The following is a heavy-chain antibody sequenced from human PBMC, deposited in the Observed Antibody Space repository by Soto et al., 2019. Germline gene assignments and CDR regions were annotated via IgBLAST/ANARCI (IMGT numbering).Heavy chain of an antibody. CDR3: ARDALSRDSF. J-gene: IGHJ4*02. D-gene: IGHD3-22*01. CDR1: GGSISSSSYY. CDR2: IYYSGST. V-gene: IGHV4-39*07. Sequence: SETLSLTCTVSGGSISSSSYYWGWIRQPPGKGLEWIGSIYYSGSTYYNPSLESRVTISVDTSKNQFSLKLSSVTAADTAVYYCARDALSRDSFWGQGTLVTVSS.